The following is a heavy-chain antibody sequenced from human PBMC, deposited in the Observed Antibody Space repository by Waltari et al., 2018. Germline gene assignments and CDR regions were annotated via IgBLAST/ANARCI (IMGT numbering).Heavy chain of an antibody. CDR3: AKDGAYGFDP. Sequence: EVQLLESGGGLVQPGGSLRLSCAASGFTFSSYAMSWVRQAPGKGLGWVSAMRGSGGSTYYADSVKGRFTISRDNSKNTLYLQMNSLRAEDTAVYYCAKDGAYGFDPWGQGTLVTVSS. CDR2: MRGSGGST. CDR1: GFTFSSYA. V-gene: IGHV3-23*01. D-gene: IGHD1-26*01. J-gene: IGHJ5*02.